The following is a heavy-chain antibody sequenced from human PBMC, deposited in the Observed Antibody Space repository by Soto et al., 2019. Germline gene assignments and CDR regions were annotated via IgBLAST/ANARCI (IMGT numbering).Heavy chain of an antibody. J-gene: IGHJ4*02. CDR3: ARDGYDGSGSPYPDY. CDR1: GGSMSEYF. CDR2: IYYLVST. V-gene: IGHV4-59*01. D-gene: IGHD3-10*01. Sequence: SETLSLTCSVSGGSMSEYFWSWIRQSPGKGLEWIGYIYYLVSTDYNPSLKSRVTISVDTSKRQFSLRLTSVTAADTAVYYCARDGYDGSGSPYPDYWGPGTRVTFSS.